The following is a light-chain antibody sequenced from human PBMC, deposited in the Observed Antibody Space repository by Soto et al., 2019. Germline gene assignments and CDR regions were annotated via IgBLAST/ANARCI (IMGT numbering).Light chain of an antibody. CDR2: GAS. CDR3: QQYNNWTQT. J-gene: IGKJ1*01. V-gene: IGKV3-15*01. Sequence: EIVMTQSPATLSVSPGERATLSCRASQSVSSNLAWYQQKPGQAPRLLIYGASTRATGITARFIGSGSGTEFTPTISSLQSEDFAVYYCQQYNNWTQTFGQGTKVDI. CDR1: QSVSSN.